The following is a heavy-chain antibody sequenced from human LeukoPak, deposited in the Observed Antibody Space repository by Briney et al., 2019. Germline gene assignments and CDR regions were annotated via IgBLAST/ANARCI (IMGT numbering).Heavy chain of an antibody. D-gene: IGHD4-17*01. Sequence: GGSLRLSCAASGFTFSSYAMSWVRQAPGKGLEWVSGISGSGGRTYYADSVKGRFTISRDNSKNTLYVQMNSLRAEDTAVYYCAYGGNSVGPFDYWGQGTLVTVSS. CDR1: GFTFSSYA. CDR2: ISGSGGRT. V-gene: IGHV3-23*01. J-gene: IGHJ4*02. CDR3: AYGGNSVGPFDY.